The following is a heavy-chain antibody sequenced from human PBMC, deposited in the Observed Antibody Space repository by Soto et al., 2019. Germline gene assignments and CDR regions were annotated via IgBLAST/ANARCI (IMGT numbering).Heavy chain of an antibody. Sequence: QMQLVQSGPEVKKPGTSVKVSCKASGFTFTSSAVQWVRQARGQRLEWIGWIVVDSGNTNYAQKCQDRVTITRDMSTSTAYRELSRLRAEDTAVYYCAAYCSSTSCYTPDYYGMDVWGQGTTVTVSS. D-gene: IGHD2-2*02. CDR3: AAYCSSTSCYTPDYYGMDV. CDR2: IVVDSGNT. V-gene: IGHV1-58*01. CDR1: GFTFTSSA. J-gene: IGHJ6*02.